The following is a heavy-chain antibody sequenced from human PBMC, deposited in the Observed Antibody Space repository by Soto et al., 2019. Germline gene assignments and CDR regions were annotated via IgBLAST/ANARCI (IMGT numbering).Heavy chain of an antibody. Sequence: GGSLRLSCVASGFTFSSYGMHWVRQAPGKGLEWVAVIPNTENKKYYADSVKGRFTISRDNSQNTLFLQMDSLMSEDTAMYYCARTAGGRVRGALDIWGQGTMVTVSS. V-gene: IGHV3-30-3*01. J-gene: IGHJ3*02. CDR3: ARTAGGRVRGALDI. CDR2: IPNTENKK. CDR1: GFTFSSYG. D-gene: IGHD6-13*01.